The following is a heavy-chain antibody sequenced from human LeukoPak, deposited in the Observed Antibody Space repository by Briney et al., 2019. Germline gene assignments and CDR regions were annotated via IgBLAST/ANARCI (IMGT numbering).Heavy chain of an antibody. CDR3: AKTPSRGGYDPKGMDV. D-gene: IGHD5-12*01. V-gene: IGHV3-74*01. J-gene: IGHJ6*02. Sequence: PGGSLRLSCAASGFTLSSHWMYWVRQVPGKGLVWVSVINRDGSSTSYADFEKGRFTISRDNAKNTLYLQMSSLRVEDTAVYYCAKTPSRGGYDPKGMDVWGQGTTVTVSS. CDR1: GFTLSSHW. CDR2: INRDGSST.